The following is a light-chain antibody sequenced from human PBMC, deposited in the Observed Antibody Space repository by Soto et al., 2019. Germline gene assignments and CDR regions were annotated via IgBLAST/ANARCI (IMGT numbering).Light chain of an antibody. V-gene: IGKV3D-20*02. CDR1: QTVSSRF. J-gene: IGKJ5*01. CDR3: QQRSNWPPIT. CDR2: GAL. Sequence: EIVLTQSPGTLSLSPGERATLSCRASQTVSSRFLAWYQQKPGQAPRLLIYGALSRATGIPDRFSGSGSGTDFTLTISSLEPADFAVYYCQQRSNWPPITFGQGTRLEIK.